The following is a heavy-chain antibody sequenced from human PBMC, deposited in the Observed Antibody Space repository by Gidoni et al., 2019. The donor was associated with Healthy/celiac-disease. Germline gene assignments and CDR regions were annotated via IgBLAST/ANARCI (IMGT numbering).Heavy chain of an antibody. CDR1: GYSFTNYW. CDR2: IYPGDSDT. CDR3: ARHHTRNWGIVGYWYFDL. J-gene: IGHJ2*01. D-gene: IGHD7-27*01. V-gene: IGHV5-51*01. Sequence: EVQLVQSGAEVKKPGESLKISCKASGYSFTNYWIGWVRQMRGKGLEWMGIIYPGDSDTRYNPSFQGQVTISADKSISIAFLQWSSLKASDTAMYYCARHHTRNWGIVGYWYFDLWGRGTLVTVSS.